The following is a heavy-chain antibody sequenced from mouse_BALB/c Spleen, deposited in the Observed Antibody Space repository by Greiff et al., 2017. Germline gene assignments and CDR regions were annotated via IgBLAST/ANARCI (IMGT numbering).Heavy chain of an antibody. CDR1: GYTFTSYY. CDR3: TRRYYGNYEGAMDY. D-gene: IGHD2-1*01. CDR2: INPSNGGT. Sequence: QVQLKQSGAELVKPGASVKLSCKASGYTFTSYYMYWVKQRPGQGLEWIGEINPSNGGTNFNEKFKSKATLTVDKSSSTAYMQLSSLTSEDSAVYYCTRRYYGNYEGAMDYWGQGTSVTVSS. V-gene: IGHV1S81*02. J-gene: IGHJ4*01.